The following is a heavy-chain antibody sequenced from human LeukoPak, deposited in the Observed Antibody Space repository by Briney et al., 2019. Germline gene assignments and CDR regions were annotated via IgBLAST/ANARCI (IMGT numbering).Heavy chain of an antibody. CDR2: ISSNSDNT. V-gene: IGHV1-18*01. J-gene: IGHJ4*02. D-gene: IGHD3-16*01. CDR1: GYTFTSYG. Sequence: ASVNVSFKATGYTFTSYGISWVRQAPGQGLEWVGWISSNSDNTNYAQKFQGRVTMTTDTSTSTDYMELRSLRSDDTAVYYCARDWGSIKVITDYWGQGTLVTVSS. CDR3: ARDWGSIKVITDY.